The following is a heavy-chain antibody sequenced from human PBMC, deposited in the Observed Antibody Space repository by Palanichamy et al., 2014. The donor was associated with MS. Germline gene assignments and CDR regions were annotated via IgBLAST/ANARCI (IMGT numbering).Heavy chain of an antibody. Sequence: EVQLVESGGGLVKPGGSLRLSCAASGFIFSNAWMSWVRQAPGKGLEWVGRIKSKTEGGTTDYAAPVKGRFTISRDDSKNTLYLEMNSLKTEDTAVYYCTPSTAVADIYGMDVWGQGTTVTVSS. CDR3: TPSTAVADIYGMDV. D-gene: IGHD6-19*01. CDR1: GFIFSNAW. J-gene: IGHJ6*02. V-gene: IGHV3-15*01. CDR2: IKSKTEGGTT.